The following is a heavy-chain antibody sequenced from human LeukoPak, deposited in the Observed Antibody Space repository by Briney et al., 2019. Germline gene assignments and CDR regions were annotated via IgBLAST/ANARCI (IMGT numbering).Heavy chain of an antibody. CDR2: IIPIFGTA. D-gene: IGHD4-23*01. CDR1: GGTFSSYA. Sequence: ASVKVSCKASGGTFSSYAISWVRQAPGQGLEWMGGIIPIFGTANYAQKFQGRVTITADESTSTAYMELSSLRSEDTAVYYCARETLGGRGYYYYAMDVWGQGTTVIVSS. J-gene: IGHJ6*02. CDR3: ARETLGGRGYYYYAMDV. V-gene: IGHV1-69*13.